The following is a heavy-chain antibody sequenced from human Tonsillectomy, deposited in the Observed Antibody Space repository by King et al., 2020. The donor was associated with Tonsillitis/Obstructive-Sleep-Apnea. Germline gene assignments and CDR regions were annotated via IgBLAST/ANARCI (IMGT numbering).Heavy chain of an antibody. D-gene: IGHD6-19*01. Sequence: VQLVESGGDVVQPGRSLRLSCAASGFTFSSFAMHWVRQAPGRGLEWGAIISYHGSNTYYTDSVKGRFTISRDNSKNTLYLQMHGLRVEDTAVYYCVRDRDSSGWYISTAFDMWGQGTMVSVSS. V-gene: IGHV3-30*10. CDR3: VRDRDSSGWYISTAFDM. J-gene: IGHJ3*02. CDR2: ISYHGSNT. CDR1: GFTFSSFA.